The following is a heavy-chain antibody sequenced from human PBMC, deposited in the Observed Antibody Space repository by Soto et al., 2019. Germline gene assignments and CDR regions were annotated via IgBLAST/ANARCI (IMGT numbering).Heavy chain of an antibody. Sequence: PVGSLRLSCAASGFTFSSYSMNWVRQAPGKGLEWVSSISSSSSYIYYADSVKGRFTISRDNAKNSLYLQMNSLRAEDTAVYYCATSIGSYYDSSGYHLVDYWGQRTLVTVSS. CDR3: ATSIGSYYDSSGYHLVDY. D-gene: IGHD3-22*01. J-gene: IGHJ4*02. CDR1: GFTFSSYS. CDR2: ISSSSSYI. V-gene: IGHV3-21*01.